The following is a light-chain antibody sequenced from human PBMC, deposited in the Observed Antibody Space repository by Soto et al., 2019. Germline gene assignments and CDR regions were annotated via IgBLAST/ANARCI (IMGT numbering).Light chain of an antibody. CDR3: ETWDIFTHV. J-gene: IGLJ3*02. Sequence: QSVLTQSSSASASLGSSVKLTCTLSSGHSSYIIAWHQQQPGKAPRYLMKLEGSGSYNKGSGVPDRFSGSSTGADRYLTISNLQFEDEADYYCETWDIFTHVFGGGTNVTVL. V-gene: IGLV4-60*02. CDR1: SGHSSYI. CDR2: LEGSGSY.